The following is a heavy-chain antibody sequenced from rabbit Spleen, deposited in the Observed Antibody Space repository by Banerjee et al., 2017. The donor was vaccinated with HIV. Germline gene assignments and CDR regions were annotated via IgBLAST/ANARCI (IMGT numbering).Heavy chain of an antibody. D-gene: IGHD5-1*01. CDR2: IDAGSSTFT. CDR1: GVSFSISSY. J-gene: IGHJ4*01. CDR3: ARDLAGESNWADFNL. Sequence: QSLEESGGDLVKPGTSLTLTCTASGVSFSISSYMCWVRQAPGKGLEWIACIDAGSSTFTYYATWAKGRFTISKTSSTTMTLQMTSLTAADTATYFCARDLAGESNWADFNLWGPGTLVTVS. V-gene: IGHV1S40*01.